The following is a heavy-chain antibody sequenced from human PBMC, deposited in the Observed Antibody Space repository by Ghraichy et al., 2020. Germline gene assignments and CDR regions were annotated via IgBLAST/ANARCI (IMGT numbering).Heavy chain of an antibody. CDR2: ISAYNGNT. CDR1: GYTFTSYG. V-gene: IGHV1-18*01. Sequence: ASVKVSCKASGYTFTSYGISWVRQAPGQGLEWMGWISAYNGNTNYAQKLQGRVTMTTDTSTSTAYMELRSLRSDDTAVYYCARDRPLWFGEFSDAFDIWGQGTMVTVSS. D-gene: IGHD3-10*01. CDR3: ARDRPLWFGEFSDAFDI. J-gene: IGHJ3*02.